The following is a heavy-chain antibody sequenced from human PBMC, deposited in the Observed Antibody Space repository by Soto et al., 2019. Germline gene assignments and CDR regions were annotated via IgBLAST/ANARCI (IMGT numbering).Heavy chain of an antibody. D-gene: IGHD3-3*01. Sequence: GASVKVSCKASGYTFTSYGISWLRQAPGQGLEWMGWISAYNGNTNYAQKLQGRVTMTTDTSTSTAYMELRSLRSDDTAVYYCARGFWSGYYTSGAFDIWGQGTMVTVSS. V-gene: IGHV1-18*04. CDR2: ISAYNGNT. CDR1: GYTFTSYG. CDR3: ARGFWSGYYTSGAFDI. J-gene: IGHJ3*02.